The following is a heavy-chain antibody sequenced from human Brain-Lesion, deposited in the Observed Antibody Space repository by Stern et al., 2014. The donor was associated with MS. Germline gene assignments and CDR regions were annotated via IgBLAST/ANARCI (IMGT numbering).Heavy chain of an antibody. CDR2: IYTADSDT. D-gene: IGHD6-19*01. CDR1: GYRFDNYW. J-gene: IGHJ3*02. CDR3: ARTYSSGWYGGHAFDI. Sequence: EVQLVESGAEVKKPGESLKISCKGSGYRFDNYWIGWVRQKPGKGLEWMGIIYTADSDTRYSPSLQGQVTISADKSISTVYLQWSSLKASDPAMYYCARTYSSGWYGGHAFDIWGQGTMVTVSS. V-gene: IGHV5-51*01.